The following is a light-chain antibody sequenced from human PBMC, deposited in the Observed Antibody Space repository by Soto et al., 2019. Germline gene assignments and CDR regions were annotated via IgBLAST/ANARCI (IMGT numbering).Light chain of an antibody. CDR3: QTWGTCVHWV. CDR2: VNIDGSH. V-gene: IGLV4-69*02. J-gene: IGLJ3*02. Sequence: QLVLTQSPSTSASLGASVKLTCTLTSGHTTYAITWHQQQPEKGPRYLMRVNIDGSHSKGDGIPDRFSGSSSGAESYLTISNLHSDDEADYYCQTWGTCVHWVCGEGTKVTVL. CDR1: SGHTTYA.